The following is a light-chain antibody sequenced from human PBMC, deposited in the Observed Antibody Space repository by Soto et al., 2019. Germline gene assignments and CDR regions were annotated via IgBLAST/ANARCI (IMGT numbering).Light chain of an antibody. CDR1: SSDVGAYNY. CDR3: SSYTTSSTLV. V-gene: IGLV2-14*03. J-gene: IGLJ3*02. Sequence: QSVLTQPASVSGSPGQSITISCTGTSSDVGAYNYVSWYQQLPDKAPKLMIYDVTYRPSGVSNRFSGSKSGNTASLTISGLQAEDEADYFCSSYTTSSTLVFGGATKLTVL. CDR2: DVT.